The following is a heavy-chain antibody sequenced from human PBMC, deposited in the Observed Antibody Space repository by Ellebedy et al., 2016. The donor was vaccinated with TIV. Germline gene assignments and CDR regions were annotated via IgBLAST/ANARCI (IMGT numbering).Heavy chain of an antibody. Sequence: MPSETLSLTCPVPGGSFTSGDYYWSLIRQPPGKGMEWVGYIYYSGSAYYNSSLKGRVKISVDRSKKQISLELNSVTAADTAVDFCARGLTGNAFDIWGQGTMVTVSS. D-gene: IGHD1-20*01. J-gene: IGHJ3*02. CDR3: ARGLTGNAFDI. CDR1: GGSFTSGDYY. V-gene: IGHV4-30-4*01. CDR2: IYYSGSA.